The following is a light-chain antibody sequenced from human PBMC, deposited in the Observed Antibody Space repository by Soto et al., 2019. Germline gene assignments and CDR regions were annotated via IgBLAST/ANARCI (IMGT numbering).Light chain of an antibody. V-gene: IGKV3-20*01. CDR2: DAS. Sequence: EIVLTQSPGTLSLSPGERATLSCRASQSVSGNYLAWYRQKPGQAPRLLIYDASSRATGIPDRFSGSWSGTDFTLTISRLEPEDFTVYYYQQYGGSPPWTFGQGTKVEIK. CDR3: QQYGGSPPWT. J-gene: IGKJ1*01. CDR1: QSVSGNY.